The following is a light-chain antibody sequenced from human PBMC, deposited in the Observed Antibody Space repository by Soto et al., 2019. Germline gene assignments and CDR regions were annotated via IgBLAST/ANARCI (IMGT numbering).Light chain of an antibody. Sequence: EIVLTQSPGTLSLSPAERATLSCRASQSVSSSYLAWYQQKPGQAPRLLIYGASSRATGIPDRFSGSGSGTDFTLTISRLEPEDFAAYYCQQDRSSPRTFGQGTKVAIK. J-gene: IGKJ1*01. V-gene: IGKV3-20*01. CDR3: QQDRSSPRT. CDR1: QSVSSSY. CDR2: GAS.